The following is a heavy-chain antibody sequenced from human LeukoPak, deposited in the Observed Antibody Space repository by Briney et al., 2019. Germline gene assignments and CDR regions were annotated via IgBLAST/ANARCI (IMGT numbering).Heavy chain of an antibody. CDR1: GFTFSTYW. CDR2: INQDGSEK. D-gene: IGHD5-12*01. J-gene: IGHJ5*02. V-gene: IGHV3-7*01. CDR3: WGYSGYDFLYNWFDP. Sequence: PGGSLRLSCVASGFTFSTYWMSWVRRTPGKGLEWVANINQDGSEKNYVDSVKGRFTISRDNAKNSLYLQMNTLRAEDTAVYYCWGYSGYDFLYNWFDPWGQGTLVTVSS.